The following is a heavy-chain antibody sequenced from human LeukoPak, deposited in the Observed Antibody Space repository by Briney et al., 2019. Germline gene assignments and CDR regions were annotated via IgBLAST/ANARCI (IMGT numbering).Heavy chain of an antibody. CDR3: AREGITMVRGVIQRVFDY. D-gene: IGHD3-10*01. CDR1: GYSISSGYY. CDR2: IYHSGST. J-gene: IGHJ4*02. V-gene: IGHV4-38-2*02. Sequence: ASETLSLTCIVSGYSISSGYYWGWIRQPPGKGLEWIGEIYHSGSTNYNPSLKSRVTISVDTSKNQFSLKLSSVTAADTAVYYCAREGITMVRGVIQRVFDYWGQGTLVTVSS.